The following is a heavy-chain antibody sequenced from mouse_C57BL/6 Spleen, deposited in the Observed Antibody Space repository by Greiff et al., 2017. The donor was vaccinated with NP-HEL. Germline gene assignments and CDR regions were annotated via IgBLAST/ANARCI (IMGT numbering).Heavy chain of an antibody. Sequence: QVHVKQSGAELARPGASVKMSCKASGYTFTSYTMHWVKQRPGQGLEWIGYINPSSGYTKYNQKFKDKATLTADKSSSTAYMQLSSLTSEDSAVYYCARHDYGFAYWGQGTLVTVSA. J-gene: IGHJ3*01. V-gene: IGHV1-4*01. D-gene: IGHD2-4*01. CDR1: GYTFTSYT. CDR2: INPSSGYT. CDR3: ARHDYGFAY.